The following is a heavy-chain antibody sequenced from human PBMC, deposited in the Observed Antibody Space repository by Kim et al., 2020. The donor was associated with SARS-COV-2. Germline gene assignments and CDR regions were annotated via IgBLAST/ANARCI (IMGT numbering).Heavy chain of an antibody. CDR3: ARPDYAGNSFNY. CDR2: IYPGDSDT. J-gene: IGHJ4*02. D-gene: IGHD4-17*01. V-gene: IGHV5-51*01. CDR1: GYTFSSYW. Sequence: GESLKISCKASGYTFSSYWIGWVRQMPGKGLEWMGIIYPGDSDTTYNPSFQGQVTISADNTISTAYLQWSSLKASYTAMYYCARPDYAGNSFNYWGQGTLVTVSS.